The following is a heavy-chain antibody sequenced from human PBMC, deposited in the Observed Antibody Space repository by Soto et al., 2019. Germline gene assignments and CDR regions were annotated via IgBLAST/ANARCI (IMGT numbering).Heavy chain of an antibody. J-gene: IGHJ5*02. V-gene: IGHV4-39*01. CDR2: INYSGTT. CDR1: GGSISTASYY. CDR3: ARHSYYYGSTYGCWLDP. D-gene: IGHD3-10*01. Sequence: SETLSLTCTVSGGSISTASYYWGWIRQAPGKGLEWIASINYSGTTYYSPSLKSRVAVSIDTSKDQFSLKVNSVTAADTAVYYFARHSYYYGSTYGCWLDPWGQGTLVTVSS.